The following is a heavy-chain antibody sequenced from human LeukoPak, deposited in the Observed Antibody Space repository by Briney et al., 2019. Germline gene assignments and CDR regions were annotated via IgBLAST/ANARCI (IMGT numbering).Heavy chain of an antibody. CDR1: GGSISSGDYY. J-gene: IGHJ6*03. D-gene: IGHD2-2*01. CDR2: ISHSGST. V-gene: IGHV4-30-4*08. CDR3: ARGRLYCSGTSCYSYYMDV. Sequence: SQTLSLTCTVSGGSISSGDYYWNWIRQPPGKGLEWIGYISHSGSTYYNPSLKSRVTISVDTSKDQNSLKLSSVTAADTAVYYCARGRLYCSGTSCYSYYMDVWGKGTTVTVSS.